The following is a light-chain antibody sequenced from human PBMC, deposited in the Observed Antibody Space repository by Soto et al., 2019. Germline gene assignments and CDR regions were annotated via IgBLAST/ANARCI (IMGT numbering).Light chain of an antibody. J-gene: IGLJ2*01. CDR2: EVS. CDR1: SSDIGGYNY. Sequence: QSALTQPPSASGSPGQSVTISCTGTSSDIGGYNYVSWYQQHPGKAPKLIIYEVSKRPSGVPDRFSGSKSGNTASLTVSGLQAEDEGDYHCCSYAGTNNFEAFGGGTKLTV. CDR3: CSYAGTNNFEA. V-gene: IGLV2-8*01.